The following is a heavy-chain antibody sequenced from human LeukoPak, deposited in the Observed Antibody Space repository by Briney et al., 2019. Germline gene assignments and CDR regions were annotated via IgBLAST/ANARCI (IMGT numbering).Heavy chain of an antibody. Sequence: SETLSLTCTVSGGSISSYYWSWIRRPAGKGLEWIGRIYSSGSTNYNPSFKSRVTMSVDTSKNQFSLKLSSVTAADTAVYYCAREGRQSHSGYWGQGTLVTVSS. CDR3: AREGRQSHSGY. CDR1: GGSISSYY. V-gene: IGHV4-4*07. D-gene: IGHD6-13*01. CDR2: IYSSGST. J-gene: IGHJ4*02.